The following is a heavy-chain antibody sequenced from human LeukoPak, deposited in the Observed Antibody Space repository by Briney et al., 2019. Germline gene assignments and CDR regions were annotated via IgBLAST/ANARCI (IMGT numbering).Heavy chain of an antibody. CDR1: GGSFSGYY. V-gene: IGHV4-34*01. CDR2: INHSGST. CDR3: ARIGKSTVTTPYYYYYYMDV. D-gene: IGHD4-17*01. J-gene: IGHJ6*03. Sequence: PSETLSLTCAVYGGSFSGYYWSWIRQPPGKGLEWIGEINHSGSTNYNPSLKSRVTISVGTSKNQFSLKLSSGTAADTAVYYCARIGKSTVTTPYYYYYYMDVWGKGTTVTISS.